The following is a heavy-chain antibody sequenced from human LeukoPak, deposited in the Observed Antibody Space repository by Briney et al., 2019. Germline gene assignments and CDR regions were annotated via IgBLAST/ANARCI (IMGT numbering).Heavy chain of an antibody. Sequence: GASVKFSCKASGYTFINYYMHWVRQAPGQGPEWMGIINPSGGSTRYAQKFQGRVTMTRDTSTSTVYMELSSLRSEDTAVYYCARSYSGSYYAESGVDYWGQGTLVTVSS. CDR2: INPSGGST. D-gene: IGHD1-26*01. V-gene: IGHV1-46*01. CDR1: GYTFINYY. CDR3: ARSYSGSYYAESGVDY. J-gene: IGHJ4*02.